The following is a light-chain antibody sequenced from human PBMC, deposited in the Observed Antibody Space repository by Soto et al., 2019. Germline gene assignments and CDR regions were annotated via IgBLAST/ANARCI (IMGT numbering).Light chain of an antibody. CDR1: KLGDKY. CDR2: QDS. Sequence: SYELTQPPSVSVSPGQTASITCSGDKLGDKYACWYQQKPGQSPVLVIYQDSKRPSGIPERFSGSNPGNTATLTISGTQAMDEADYYCQAGDSTVVFGGGTKLTVL. CDR3: QAGDSTVV. V-gene: IGLV3-1*01. J-gene: IGLJ2*01.